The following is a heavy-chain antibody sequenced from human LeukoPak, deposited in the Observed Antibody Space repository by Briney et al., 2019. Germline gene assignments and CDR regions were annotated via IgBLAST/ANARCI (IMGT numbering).Heavy chain of an antibody. CDR3: AKARGSSVYEQFDY. CDR1: GFAFSTYA. Sequence: WGSLRLSCAASGFAFSTYAMTWVRQAPEKGLQWVSTISTSGRATYYAYFVEGRFTISRDNSKNTLYLQMNSLRADDTAVYYCAKARGSSVYEQFDYWGQGTQVTVSP. CDR2: ISTSGRAT. D-gene: IGHD5/OR15-5a*01. J-gene: IGHJ4*02. V-gene: IGHV3-23*01.